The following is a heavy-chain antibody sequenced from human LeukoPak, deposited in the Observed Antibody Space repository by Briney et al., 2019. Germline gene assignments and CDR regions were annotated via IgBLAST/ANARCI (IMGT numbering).Heavy chain of an antibody. CDR2: INPSAGGT. V-gene: IGHV1-46*01. CDR1: GYTFTSYD. CDR3: ARGGCSTTSCYHFDS. Sequence: ASVKVSCKASGYTFTSYDINWVRQATGQGLEWMGLINPSAGGTSYAQKFQDRVTMTRDMSTTTVYLGLNSLRSEDTAVYYCARGGCSTTSCYHFDSWGQRTLVTVSS. D-gene: IGHD2-2*01. J-gene: IGHJ4*02.